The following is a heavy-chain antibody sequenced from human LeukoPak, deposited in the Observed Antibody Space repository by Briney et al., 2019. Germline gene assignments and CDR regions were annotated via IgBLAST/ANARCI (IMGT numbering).Heavy chain of an antibody. CDR1: GGSISSSNW. V-gene: IGHV4-4*02. J-gene: IGHJ5*02. Sequence: SETLSLTCAVSGGSISSSNWWSWVRQPPGKGLEWIGSIYYSGSTYYNPSLKSRVTISVDTSKNQFSLKLSSVTAADTAVYYCARGRGEGRGISMVRGVRAPSYNWFDPWGHGTLVTVSS. CDR2: IYYSGST. CDR3: ARGRGEGRGISMVRGVRAPSYNWFDP. D-gene: IGHD3-10*01.